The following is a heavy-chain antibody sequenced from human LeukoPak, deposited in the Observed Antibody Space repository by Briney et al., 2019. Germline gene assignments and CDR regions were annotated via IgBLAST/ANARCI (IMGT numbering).Heavy chain of an antibody. Sequence: GRSLRLSCAASGFTFSSYAMHWVRQAPGKGLEWVAVISYDGSNKYYADSVKGRFTISRDNSKNTLYLQMNSLRAEDTAVYYCARDHGRIAAAGTPFDYWGQGTLVTVAS. D-gene: IGHD6-13*01. V-gene: IGHV3-30-3*01. CDR2: ISYDGSNK. J-gene: IGHJ4*02. CDR3: ARDHGRIAAAGTPFDY. CDR1: GFTFSSYA.